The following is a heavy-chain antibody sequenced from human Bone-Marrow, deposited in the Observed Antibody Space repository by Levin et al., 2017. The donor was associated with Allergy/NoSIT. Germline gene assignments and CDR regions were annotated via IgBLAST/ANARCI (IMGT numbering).Heavy chain of an antibody. J-gene: IGHJ4*02. CDR3: ARGEQRRDGYNLLHFDY. Sequence: GESLKISCAASGFTFSSYWMHWVRQAPGKGLVWVSRINSDGSSTSYADSVKGRFTISRDNAKNTLYLQMNSLRAEDTAVYYCARGEQRRDGYNLLHFDYWGQGTLVTVSS. V-gene: IGHV3-74*01. D-gene: IGHD5-24*01. CDR1: GFTFSSYW. CDR2: INSDGSST.